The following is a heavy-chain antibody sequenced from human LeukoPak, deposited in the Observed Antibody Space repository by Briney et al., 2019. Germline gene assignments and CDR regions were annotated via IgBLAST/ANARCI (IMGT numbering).Heavy chain of an antibody. Sequence: KTSETLSLTCTVSGGSISSYYWSWIRQPPGKGLEWIGYIYYTGSTDYNPSLTSRVNISVDTSKNQFSLNLTSVTAADTAVYYCARWGSIAVARFDYWGQGTLVTVPS. D-gene: IGHD6-6*01. V-gene: IGHV4-59*01. CDR2: IYYTGST. CDR1: GGSISSYY. CDR3: ARWGSIAVARFDY. J-gene: IGHJ4*02.